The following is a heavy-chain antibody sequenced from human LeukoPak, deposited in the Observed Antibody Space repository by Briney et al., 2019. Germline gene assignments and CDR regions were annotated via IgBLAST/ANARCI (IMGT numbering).Heavy chain of an antibody. CDR2: INPSGGST. Sequence: ASVKVSCKASGYTFTSYYMHWVRQAPGQGLEWMGIINPSGGSTSYAQKFQGRVTMTRDTSTSTVYMELSSLRSEDTAVYYCARDLEGVAGTASTFDYWGQGTLVTVSS. J-gene: IGHJ4*02. D-gene: IGHD6-19*01. CDR3: ARDLEGVAGTASTFDY. V-gene: IGHV1-46*01. CDR1: GYTFTSYY.